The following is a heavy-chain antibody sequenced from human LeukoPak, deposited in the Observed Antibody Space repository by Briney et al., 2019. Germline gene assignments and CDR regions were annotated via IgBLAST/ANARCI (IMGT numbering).Heavy chain of an antibody. V-gene: IGHV3-21*01. CDR2: ISSSSYI. Sequence: GGSLRLSCAASGFTFSSYSMNWVRQAPGKGLEWVSSISSSSYIYYADSVKGRFTISRDNAENSLYLQMNSLRAEDTAVYYCARSLYYYDSSGYYSPGAFDIWGQGTMVTVSS. CDR1: GFTFSSYS. CDR3: ARSLYYYDSSGYYSPGAFDI. D-gene: IGHD3-22*01. J-gene: IGHJ3*02.